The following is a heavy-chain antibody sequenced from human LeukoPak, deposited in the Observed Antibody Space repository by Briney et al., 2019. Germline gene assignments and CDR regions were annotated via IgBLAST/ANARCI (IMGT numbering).Heavy chain of an antibody. Sequence: ASVTVSCKASGGTFSSYAISWVRQAPGQGLEWMGGIIPIFGTANYAQKFQGRVTITTDESTSTAYMELSSLRSEDTAVYYCASTENSSSWFFWFDPWGQGTLVTVSS. J-gene: IGHJ5*02. CDR1: GGTFSSYA. CDR3: ASTENSSSWFFWFDP. V-gene: IGHV1-69*05. D-gene: IGHD6-13*01. CDR2: IIPIFGTA.